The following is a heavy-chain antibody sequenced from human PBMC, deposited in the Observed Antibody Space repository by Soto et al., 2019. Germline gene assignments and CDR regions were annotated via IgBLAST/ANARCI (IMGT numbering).Heavy chain of an antibody. J-gene: IGHJ6*02. CDR1: GFTFSSYA. Sequence: GGSLRLSCAASGFTFSSYAMSWVRQAPGKGLEWVSAISGSGGSTYYAETVKGRFTISRDNSKNTLYLQMNSLRAEDTAVYYCAKVLEDSSGYSPLIGGMDVWGQGTTVTVSS. V-gene: IGHV3-23*01. CDR2: ISGSGGST. D-gene: IGHD3-22*01. CDR3: AKVLEDSSGYSPLIGGMDV.